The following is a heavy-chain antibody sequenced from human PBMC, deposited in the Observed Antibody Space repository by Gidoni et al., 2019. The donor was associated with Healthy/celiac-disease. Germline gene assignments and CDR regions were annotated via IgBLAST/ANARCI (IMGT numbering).Heavy chain of an antibody. V-gene: IGHV4-61*02. CDR1: GGSISSGSYY. Sequence: QVQLQESGPGLVKPSQTLSLTCTVSGGSISSGSYYWSWSRQPAGKGLEWIGRFLPRGSTNYNPSLKSRVTISVDTSKNQFSLKRSSVTAADTAVYYCAKESVVPAAMGTGWFDPWGQGTLVTVSS. D-gene: IGHD2-2*01. CDR2: FLPRGST. CDR3: AKESVVPAAMGTGWFDP. J-gene: IGHJ5*02.